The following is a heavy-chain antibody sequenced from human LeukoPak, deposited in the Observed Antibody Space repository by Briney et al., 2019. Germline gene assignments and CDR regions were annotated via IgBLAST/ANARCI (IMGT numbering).Heavy chain of an antibody. J-gene: IGHJ6*03. CDR1: GFTFSSYG. D-gene: IGHD1-26*01. Sequence: GGSLRLSCAASGFTFSSYGMHWVRQAPGKGLEWVAVIWYDGSNKYYADSVKGRFTISRDNSKNTLYLQMNSLRAEDTAVYYCARRGRIVGATTYYYYYMDVWGKGTTVTVSS. CDR3: ARRGRIVGATTYYYYYMDV. V-gene: IGHV3-33*08. CDR2: IWYDGSNK.